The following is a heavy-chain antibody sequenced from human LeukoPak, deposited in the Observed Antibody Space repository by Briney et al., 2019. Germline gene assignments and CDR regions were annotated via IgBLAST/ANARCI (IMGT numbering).Heavy chain of an antibody. J-gene: IGHJ4*02. CDR1: GFTFSNYW. CDR3: VRDYCSGVTCYESY. D-gene: IGHD2-15*01. V-gene: IGHV3-7*05. Sequence: PGGSLRLSCAASGFTFSNYWMSWVRRAPGKGLEWLANIKQDGSEKYYVGSVKGRFTISRDNAKNSVYLQMNSLRADDTAVYYCVRDYCSGVTCYESYWGQGTLVTVSS. CDR2: IKQDGSEK.